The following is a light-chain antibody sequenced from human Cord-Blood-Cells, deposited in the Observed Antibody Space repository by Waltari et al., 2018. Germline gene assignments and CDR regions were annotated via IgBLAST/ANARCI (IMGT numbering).Light chain of an antibody. V-gene: IGLV2-14*01. CDR1: SSDHGGYNY. J-gene: IGLJ1*01. Sequence: QSALTQPASVSGSPGQSITISCSGTSSDHGGYNYVPGYQQHPGKAPKLMIYDVSNRPSGVSNRFSGSKSGNTASLTISGLQAEDEADYYCSSYTSSSTLGVFGTGTKVTVL. CDR3: SSYTSSSTLGV. CDR2: DVS.